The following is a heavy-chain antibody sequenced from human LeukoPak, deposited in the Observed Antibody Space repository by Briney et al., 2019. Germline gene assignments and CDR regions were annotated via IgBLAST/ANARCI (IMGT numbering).Heavy chain of an antibody. Sequence: SETLSLTCAVYGGSFSGYYWSWIRQPPGKGLEWIGEINHSGSTNYNPSLKSRVTISVDTSKNQFSLKLSSVTAADTAVYYCARRSYGRGFVWFDPWGQGTLVTVSS. CDR1: GGSFSGYY. J-gene: IGHJ5*02. CDR2: INHSGST. D-gene: IGHD5-12*01. V-gene: IGHV4-34*01. CDR3: ARRSYGRGFVWFDP.